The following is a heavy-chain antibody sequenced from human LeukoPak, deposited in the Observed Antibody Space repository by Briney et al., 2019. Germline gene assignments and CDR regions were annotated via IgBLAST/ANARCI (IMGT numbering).Heavy chain of an antibody. V-gene: IGHV4-39*01. CDR2: IYYSGST. J-gene: IGHJ5*02. CDR3: ARQLVVNWFDP. D-gene: IGHD2-8*02. CDR1: GGSISSSSYY. Sequence: SETLSLTCTVSGGSISSSSYYWGWIRQPPGKGLEWIGSIYYSGSTYYNPSLKSRVTISVDTSKNQFSLKLSSVTAADTAMYYCARQLVVNWFDPWGQGTLVTVSS.